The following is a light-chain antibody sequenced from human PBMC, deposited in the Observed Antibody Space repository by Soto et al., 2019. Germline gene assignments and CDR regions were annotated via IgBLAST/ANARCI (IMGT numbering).Light chain of an antibody. V-gene: IGKV3-20*01. J-gene: IGKJ4*01. CDR1: QSVTGNY. CDR3: QQYASSPHT. CDR2: EAD. Sequence: EIVLTQSPGTLSLSPGERATLSCRASQSVTGNYVAWHQQKPGQAPRLLIYEADTRATGISDRFSAGGSGTDFTLTISRLEPEDFALYYCQQYASSPHTFGGGTQVEIK.